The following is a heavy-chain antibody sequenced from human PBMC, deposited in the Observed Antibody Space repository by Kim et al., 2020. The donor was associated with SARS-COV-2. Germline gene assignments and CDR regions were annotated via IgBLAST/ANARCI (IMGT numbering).Heavy chain of an antibody. CDR2: INHSGST. D-gene: IGHD3-10*01. Sequence: SETLSLTCAVYGGSFSGYYWSWIRQPPGKGLEWIGEINHSGSTNYNPSLKSRVTISVDTSKNQFSLKLSSVTAADTAVYYCARAVTITMVRGAPLGYWGQGTLVTVSS. J-gene: IGHJ4*02. V-gene: IGHV4-34*01. CDR1: GGSFSGYY. CDR3: ARAVTITMVRGAPLGY.